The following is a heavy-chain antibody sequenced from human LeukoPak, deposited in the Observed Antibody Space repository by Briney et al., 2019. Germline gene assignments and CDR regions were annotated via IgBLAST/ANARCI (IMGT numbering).Heavy chain of an antibody. CDR3: AREGDYDFWSGPWDWFDP. D-gene: IGHD3-3*01. CDR1: GGAISSYY. V-gene: IGHV4-4*07. CDR2: IYTSGST. Sequence: SQTLSLTCTVSGGAISSYYWSWIRQPAGQRLEWIGRIYTSGSTNYNNSLKSRVTISVDKSKNQFSLKLSSVTAADTAVYYCAREGDYDFWSGPWDWFDPWGQGTLVTVSS. J-gene: IGHJ5*02.